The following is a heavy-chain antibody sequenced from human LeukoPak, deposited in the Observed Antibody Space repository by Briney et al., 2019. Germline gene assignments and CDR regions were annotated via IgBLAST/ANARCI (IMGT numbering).Heavy chain of an antibody. D-gene: IGHD2-15*01. CDR3: ARDPLEDIVVVVGRN. V-gene: IGHV3-30*03. CDR2: ISYDGSNK. Sequence: GRSLRLSCAASGFTFSSYGMHWVRQAPGKGLEWVAVISYDGSNKYYADSVKGRFTISRDNAKNSLYLQMNSLRAEDTAVYYCARDPLEDIVVVVGRNWGQGTLVTVSS. CDR1: GFTFSSYG. J-gene: IGHJ4*02.